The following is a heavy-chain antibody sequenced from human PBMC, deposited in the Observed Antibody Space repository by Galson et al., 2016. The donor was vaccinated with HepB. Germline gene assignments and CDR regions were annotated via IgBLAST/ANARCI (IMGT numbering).Heavy chain of an antibody. V-gene: IGHV3-30*18. CDR1: GFIFSTYG. CDR2: ISYDETKK. CDR3: VKGGGKMEWLLDYYMDV. J-gene: IGHJ6*03. D-gene: IGHD3-3*01. Sequence: SLRLSCAASGFIFSTYGMHWVRQAPGKGLEWVAGISYDETKKYYADSVKGRFLISRDNSKNTLYLQMKSLRPEDTAIYYCVKGGGKMEWLLDYYMDVWGKGTTVTVSS.